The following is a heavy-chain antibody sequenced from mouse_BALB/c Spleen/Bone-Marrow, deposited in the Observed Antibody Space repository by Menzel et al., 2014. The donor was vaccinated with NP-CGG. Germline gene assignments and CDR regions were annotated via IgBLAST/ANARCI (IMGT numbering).Heavy chain of an antibody. CDR2: IWSAGST. J-gene: IGHJ4*01. CDR3: ARNYYGNYAMDY. D-gene: IGHD1-1*02. Sequence: VQLQESGPGLVAPSQSLSITCTVSGFSLTSYGVHWVRQPPGKGLEWLVVIWSAGSTTYNSALKSRLSISKDNSKSLVFLKMNSLQTDDTAMYYCARNYYGNYAMDYWGQGTSVTVSS. V-gene: IGHV2-6*02. CDR1: GFSLTSYG.